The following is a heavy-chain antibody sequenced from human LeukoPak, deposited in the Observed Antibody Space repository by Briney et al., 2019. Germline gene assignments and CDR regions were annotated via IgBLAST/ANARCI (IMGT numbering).Heavy chain of an antibody. CDR1: GGSLSSYY. CDR2: IYYSGST. CDR3: ARVPQERYYYYYMDV. D-gene: IGHD1-1*01. J-gene: IGHJ6*03. V-gene: IGHV4-59*01. Sequence: SETLSLTCTVSGGSLSSYYWSWIRQPPGKGLEGIGYIYYSGSTNYKPSLKSRVTISVDTSKNQFSLKLSSVTAADTAVYYCARVPQERYYYYYMDVWGKGTTVTVSS.